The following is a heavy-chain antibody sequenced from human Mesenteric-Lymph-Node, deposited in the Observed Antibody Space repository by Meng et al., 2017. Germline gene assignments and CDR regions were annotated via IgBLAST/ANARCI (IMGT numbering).Heavy chain of an antibody. D-gene: IGHD3-22*01. Sequence: GESLKISCAASGFTVSSNYMSWVRQAPGKGLGWVSVIYSGGSTYYADSVKGRFTISRDNSKNTRYLQMNSLRAEDTAVYYCARDGTYYYDSSGYYYNLPLWGQGTLVTVSS. CDR2: IYSGGST. CDR1: GFTVSSNY. J-gene: IGHJ4*02. CDR3: ARDGTYYYDSSGYYYNLPL. V-gene: IGHV3-66*01.